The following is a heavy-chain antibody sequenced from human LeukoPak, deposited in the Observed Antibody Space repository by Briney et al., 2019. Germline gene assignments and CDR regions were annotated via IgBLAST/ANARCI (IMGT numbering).Heavy chain of an antibody. CDR1: GFTFGSFS. V-gene: IGHV3-30*02. CDR3: AKDFLAPDTGDYAFDI. CDR2: IRYDGSNK. D-gene: IGHD3-10*01. Sequence: GGSLRLTCAASGFTFGSFSMNWVRQAPGKGLEWVAFIRYDGSNKYYADSVKGRFTISRDNSKNTLYLQMNSLRAEDTAVYYCAKDFLAPDTGDYAFDIWGQGTMVTVSS. J-gene: IGHJ3*02.